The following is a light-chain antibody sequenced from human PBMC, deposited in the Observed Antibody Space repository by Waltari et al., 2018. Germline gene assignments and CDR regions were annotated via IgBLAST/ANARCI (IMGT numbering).Light chain of an antibody. V-gene: IGKV1-5*03. J-gene: IGKJ2*01. CDR1: QAIDTS. CDR3: QQYSSDGKYT. CDR2: RSS. Sequence: DIQMTQSPSTLSASVGDRVTITCRASQAIDTSLAWYKRKPGKAPNLLIYRSSTLECGVSSRLCGSGSGTDFTLTISHLQPDDFATYYCQQYSSDGKYTFGQGTKLEIK.